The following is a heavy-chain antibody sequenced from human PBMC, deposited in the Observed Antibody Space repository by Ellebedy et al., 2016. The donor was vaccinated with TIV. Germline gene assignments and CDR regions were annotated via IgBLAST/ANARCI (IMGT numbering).Heavy chain of an antibody. CDR3: ARDGDPYFDY. D-gene: IGHD4-17*01. CDR1: GFTFSSHW. J-gene: IGHJ4*01. V-gene: IGHV3-48*04. Sequence: GESLKISCAASGFTFSSHWMSWVRQAPGKGLEWVSFILSSGSTIYYTESVKGRFTISRDNVNDAVYLQMNDLRVEDTAVYYCARDGDPYFDYWGHGTLVTVSS. CDR2: ILSSGSTI.